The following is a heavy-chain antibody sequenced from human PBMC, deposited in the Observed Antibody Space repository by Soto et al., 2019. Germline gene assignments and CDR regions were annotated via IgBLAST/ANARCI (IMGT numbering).Heavy chain of an antibody. CDR3: ARDFERSAIGP. Sequence: SETLSLTCTVSGDSISNYYWSWIRQPAGRRLEWLGRFYPNGGTNFNPSLKTRVSMSLDTSKNQFSLQLNSVTAADTAVYFCARDFERSAIGPWGQGTSVTVSS. CDR1: GDSISNYY. V-gene: IGHV4-4*07. CDR2: FYPNGGT. J-gene: IGHJ5*02. D-gene: IGHD3-9*01.